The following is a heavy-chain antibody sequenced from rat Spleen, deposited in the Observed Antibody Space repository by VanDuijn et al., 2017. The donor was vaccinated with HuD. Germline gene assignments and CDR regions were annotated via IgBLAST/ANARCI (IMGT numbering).Heavy chain of an antibody. CDR2: IWGNGNT. CDR3: TRSYGGYTSNWFAY. CDR1: GFSLSNYG. V-gene: IGHV2-13*01. Sequence: QVQLKESGPGLVQPSQTLSLTCTVSGFSLSNYGVFWVRQPPGRGLEWLGVIWGNGNTNYNSALKSRLSISRDTSKSQVYLKMNSLQTDDTAIYFCTRSYGGYTSNWFAYWGQGTLVTVSS. J-gene: IGHJ3*01. D-gene: IGHD1-11*01.